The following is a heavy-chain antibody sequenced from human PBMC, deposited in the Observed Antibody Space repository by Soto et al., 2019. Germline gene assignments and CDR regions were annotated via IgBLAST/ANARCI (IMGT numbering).Heavy chain of an antibody. CDR2: ISGSGGST. J-gene: IGHJ4*02. D-gene: IGHD6-13*01. CDR3: AYSSTPFDY. CDR1: GFTFSSYA. Sequence: EVQLLESGGGLVQPGGSLRLSCAASGFTFSSYAMSWLRQAPGKELEWVSAISGSGGSTYYADSVKGRFTISRANSKNTLYLQMNSLRAEDTAVYYCAYSSTPFDYWGQGTLVTVSS. V-gene: IGHV3-23*01.